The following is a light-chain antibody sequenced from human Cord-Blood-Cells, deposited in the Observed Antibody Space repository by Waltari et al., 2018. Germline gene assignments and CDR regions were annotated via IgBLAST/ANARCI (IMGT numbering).Light chain of an antibody. J-gene: IGLJ2*01. CDR1: RSDVGGYNL. CDR3: CSYAGSSTFVV. CDR2: EGR. Sequence: QSALTQPASVSGSPGPSITISCPGTRSDVGGYNLLSWYQKHPGTAPKLMMYEGRRRPSGVYNLCDGSKSGNTGSLTISGLQAEDEADYYCCSYAGSSTFVVFGGGTKLTVL. V-gene: IGLV2-23*01.